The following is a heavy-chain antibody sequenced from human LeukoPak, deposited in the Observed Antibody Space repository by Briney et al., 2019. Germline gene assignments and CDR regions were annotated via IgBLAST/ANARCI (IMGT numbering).Heavy chain of an antibody. V-gene: IGHV4-4*02. D-gene: IGHD2-15*01. CDR1: GGSISNTNW. J-gene: IGHJ5*02. Sequence: SGTLSLTCGVSGGSISNTNWWSWVRQPPGRGLEWIGEISLTGLTHYNPSLESRVTVSLDKSKNQLSLNLTSVTAADTAVYYCARDVVVDGTGDCFDPWGQGALVTVSS. CDR3: ARDVVVDGTGDCFDP. CDR2: ISLTGLT.